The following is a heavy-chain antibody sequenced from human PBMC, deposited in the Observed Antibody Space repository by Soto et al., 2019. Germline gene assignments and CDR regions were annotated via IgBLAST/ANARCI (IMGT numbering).Heavy chain of an antibody. J-gene: IGHJ4*02. V-gene: IGHV1-18*04. CDR3: ARDEGIRGFDS. Sequence: QVQLVQSGDEVKKSGASVKVSCKASGYTFSNYGISWVRQAPGQGLEWMGWISGYNGLTAYAQNVQGRVTMTIDTPTRTVFMELTSLRSKDTAVYYCARDEGIRGFDSWGQGNLVTVS. D-gene: IGHD3-10*01. CDR1: GYTFSNYG. CDR2: ISGYNGLT.